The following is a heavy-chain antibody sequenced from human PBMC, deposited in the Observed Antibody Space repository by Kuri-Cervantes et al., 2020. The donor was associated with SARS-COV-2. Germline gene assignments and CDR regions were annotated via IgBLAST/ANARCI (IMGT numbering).Heavy chain of an antibody. CDR1: GFTFSSYS. D-gene: IGHD3-10*01. CDR3: AKERGYGYGFDI. CDR2: ISSSSSYI. J-gene: IGHJ3*02. Sequence: GESLKISCAASGFTFSSYSMNWVRQAPGKGLEWVSSISSSSSYIYYADSVKGRFTISRDNAKNSLYLQMNSLRAEDTAVYYCAKERGYGYGFDIWGQGTMVTVSS. V-gene: IGHV3-21*01.